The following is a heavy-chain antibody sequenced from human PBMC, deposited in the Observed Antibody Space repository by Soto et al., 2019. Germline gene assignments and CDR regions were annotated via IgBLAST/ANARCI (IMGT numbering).Heavy chain of an antibody. J-gene: IGHJ6*02. D-gene: IGHD3-16*01. CDR3: ARDLDGGYYAMDV. CDR1: GFTFSRYG. CDR2: IWYDGSSE. Sequence: QVEVVESGGGVVQPGRSLRLSCAAPGFTFSRYGMHWVRQAPGKGLEWVALIWYDGSSEYYADAVKGRFTISRDNSKNTLYLQMNSLRAADTAVYYCARDLDGGYYAMDVWGQGTTVTVSS. V-gene: IGHV3-33*01.